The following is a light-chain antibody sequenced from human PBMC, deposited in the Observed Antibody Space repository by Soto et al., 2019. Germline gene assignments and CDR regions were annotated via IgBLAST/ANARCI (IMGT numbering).Light chain of an antibody. CDR3: QQYNNWPTIT. CDR2: GAS. CDR1: QRIGSN. J-gene: IGKJ1*01. V-gene: IGKV3-15*01. Sequence: EIAMTESRSTLSLSPGERASISCRAIQRIGSNYLAWFQQKPGQAPRLLIYGASTRATGIPARFSGSGSGTEFTLTISSLQSEDFAVYYCQQYNNWPTITFGQGTKVDIK.